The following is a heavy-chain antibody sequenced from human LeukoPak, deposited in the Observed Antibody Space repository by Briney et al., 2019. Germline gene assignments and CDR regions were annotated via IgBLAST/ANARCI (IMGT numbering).Heavy chain of an antibody. CDR2: IKHSGST. J-gene: IGHJ4*02. D-gene: IGHD3-10*01. CDR3: ARGDTMVRGDH. CDR1: GGSFSGYY. Sequence: PSETLSLTFAVYGGSFSGYYWSWIRQPPGKGLEWIGEIKHSGSTNYNPSLKSRLTISVDTSKNQFSLKLSSVTAADTAVYYCARGDTMVRGDHWGQGTLVTVSS. V-gene: IGHV4-34*01.